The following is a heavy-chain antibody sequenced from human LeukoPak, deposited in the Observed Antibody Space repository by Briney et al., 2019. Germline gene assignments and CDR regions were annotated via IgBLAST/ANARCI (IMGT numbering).Heavy chain of an antibody. Sequence: GGSLRLSCAVSGITLSNYGMSWVRQAPGKGLEWVSVIYSGGSTYYADSVKGRFTISRDNSKNTLYLQMNSLRAEDTAVYYCARVWPIVYYDSSGPFDYWGQGTLVTVSS. V-gene: IGHV3-66*01. J-gene: IGHJ4*02. CDR2: IYSGGST. D-gene: IGHD3-22*01. CDR1: GITLSNYG. CDR3: ARVWPIVYYDSSGPFDY.